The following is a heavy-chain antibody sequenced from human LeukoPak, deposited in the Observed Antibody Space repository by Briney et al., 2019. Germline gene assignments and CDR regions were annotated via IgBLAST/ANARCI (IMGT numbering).Heavy chain of an antibody. CDR2: IKQDGYEK. J-gene: IGHJ4*02. V-gene: IGHV3-7*01. Sequence: GGSLRLSCAASGFTFSGYWMSWVRQTPEKGLEWVANIKQDGYEKYYVDSVRGRFTISRDNAKNSLYLQMSSLRADDTAVYYCARDKIVGPTTLDYWGQGTLVTVSS. D-gene: IGHD1-26*01. CDR3: ARDKIVGPTTLDY. CDR1: GFTFSGYW.